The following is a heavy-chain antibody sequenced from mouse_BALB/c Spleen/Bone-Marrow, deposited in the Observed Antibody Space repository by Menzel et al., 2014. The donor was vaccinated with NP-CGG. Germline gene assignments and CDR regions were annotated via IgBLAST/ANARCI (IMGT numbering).Heavy chain of an antibody. CDR2: IWAGGST. J-gene: IGHJ4*01. CDR1: GFSLTNYG. D-gene: IGHD3-2*02. V-gene: IGHV2-9*02. Sequence: VQLQQSGPGLAAPSQSLSITCTVSGFSLTNYGVHWVRQPPGKGLEWLGVIWAGGSTNYNSALMSRLSISKDNSKSQVFLKMNSLQTDDTAMYYCARVTSSAVGAMDYWGQGTSVTVSS. CDR3: ARVTSSAVGAMDY.